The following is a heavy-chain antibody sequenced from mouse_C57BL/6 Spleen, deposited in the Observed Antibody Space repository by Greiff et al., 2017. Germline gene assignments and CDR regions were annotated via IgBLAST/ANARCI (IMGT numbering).Heavy chain of an antibody. V-gene: IGHV5-9*01. D-gene: IGHD1-1*01. CDR2: ISGGGGNT. Sequence: EVKVVESGGGLVKPGGSLKLSCAASGFTFSSYTMSWVRQTPEKRLEWVATISGGGGNTYYPDSGKGRFTISRDNAKNTLYLQMSSLRSEDTALYCCSRPYYGSSPWYFDVWGTGTTVTGSS. CDR3: SRPYYGSSPWYFDV. J-gene: IGHJ1*03. CDR1: GFTFSSYT.